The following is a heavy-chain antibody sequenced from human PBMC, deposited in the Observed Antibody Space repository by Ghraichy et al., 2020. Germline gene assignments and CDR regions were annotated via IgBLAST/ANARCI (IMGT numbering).Heavy chain of an antibody. V-gene: IGHV1-69*13. CDR2: IIPIFGTA. CDR3: ARVVLYRMPYYYYYGMDV. D-gene: IGHD2-8*01. CDR1: GGTFSSYA. Sequence: SVKVSCKASGGTFSSYAISWVRQAPGQGLEWMGGIIPIFGTANYAQKFQGRVTITADESTSTAYMELSSLRSEDTAVYYCARVVLYRMPYYYYYGMDVWGQGTTVTVSS. J-gene: IGHJ6*02.